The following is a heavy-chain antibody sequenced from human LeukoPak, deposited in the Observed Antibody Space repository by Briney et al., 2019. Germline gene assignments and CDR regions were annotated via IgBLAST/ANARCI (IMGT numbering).Heavy chain of an antibody. CDR2: INHGGST. D-gene: IGHD6-19*01. CDR1: GGSFSGYY. J-gene: IGHJ4*02. V-gene: IGHV4-34*01. CDR3: ARIKRARARSVALDY. Sequence: SETLSLTCAVYGGSFSGYYWSWIRQPPGKGLEWIGEINHGGSTNYNPSLKSRVTISVDTSKNQFSLKLSSVTAADTAVYYCARIKRARARSVALDYWGQGTLVTVSS.